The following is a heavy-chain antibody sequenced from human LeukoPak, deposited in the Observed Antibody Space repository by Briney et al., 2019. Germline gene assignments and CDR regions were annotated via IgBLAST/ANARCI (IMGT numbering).Heavy chain of an antibody. J-gene: IGHJ4*02. V-gene: IGHV4-59*01. CDR2: IYYSGST. CDR3: ARRGGSGRSFDY. D-gene: IGHD3-10*01. Sequence: IEYIYYSGSTNFNPSLKSRVPISVDTSKNQFSLKVSSVTAADTAVYYCARRGGSGRSFDYWGQGTLVTVSS.